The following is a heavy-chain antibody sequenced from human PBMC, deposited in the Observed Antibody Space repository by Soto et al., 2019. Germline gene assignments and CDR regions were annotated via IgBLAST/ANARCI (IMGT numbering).Heavy chain of an antibody. CDR3: ARDRGGELCFREGMIDY. V-gene: IGHV3-30-3*01. D-gene: IGHD3-16*01. CDR2: ISYDGSNK. CDR1: GFTFSSYA. J-gene: IGHJ4*02. Sequence: QVQLVESGGGVVQPGRSLRLSCAASGFTFSSYAMHWVRQAPGKGLEWVAVISYDGSNKYYADSVKGRFTISRDNSKNALYLQMNRLRAEDTAVYYCARDRGGELCFREGMIDYWGQGTLVTVSS.